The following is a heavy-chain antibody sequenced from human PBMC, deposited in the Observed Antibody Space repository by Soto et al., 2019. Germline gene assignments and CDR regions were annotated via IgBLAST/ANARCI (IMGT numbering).Heavy chain of an antibody. CDR3: VRGLRYSGMDV. CDR1: GGSFSAYY. J-gene: IGHJ6*02. Sequence: SETLSLTCAVNGGSFSAYYWTWIRQPPGRGLEWIGEIDHSGTTNYNPSLESRFTISIDTAKNRFSLNVTSVTAADTAVYYCVRGLRYSGMDVWGQGTTVTVSS. D-gene: IGHD2-15*01. V-gene: IGHV4-34*01. CDR2: IDHSGTT.